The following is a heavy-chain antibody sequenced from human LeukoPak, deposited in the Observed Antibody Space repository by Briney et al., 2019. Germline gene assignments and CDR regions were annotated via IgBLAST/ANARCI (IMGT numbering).Heavy chain of an antibody. CDR3: AKLDWNFDYFDY. Sequence: GGSLRLSCAASGFTFSSYAMSWVRQAPGKGLEWVSAISGSGGSTYYAASVKGRFTISRDNSKNTLYLQMNSLRAEDTAVYYCAKLDWNFDYFDYWGQGTLVTVSS. D-gene: IGHD1-7*01. CDR1: GFTFSSYA. CDR2: ISGSGGST. V-gene: IGHV3-23*01. J-gene: IGHJ4*02.